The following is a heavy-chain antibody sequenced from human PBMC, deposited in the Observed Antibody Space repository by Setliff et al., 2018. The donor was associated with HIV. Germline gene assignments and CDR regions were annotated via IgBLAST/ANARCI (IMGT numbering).Heavy chain of an antibody. CDR1: GGSFSGYY. Sequence: PSETLSLTCGVYGGSFSGYYWSWIRQPPGKGLEWIGEINDSGRINYNPSLESRVTISVDTSKNQSSLKLSSISAADTAVYYCARAAITPYSSIWSTFYNHFYHYMDVWGKGTTVTVSS. CDR2: INDSGRI. J-gene: IGHJ6*03. CDR3: ARAAITPYSSIWSTFYNHFYHYMDV. V-gene: IGHV4-34*01. D-gene: IGHD6-13*01.